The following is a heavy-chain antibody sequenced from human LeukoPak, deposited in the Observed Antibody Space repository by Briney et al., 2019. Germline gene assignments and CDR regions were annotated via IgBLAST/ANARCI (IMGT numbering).Heavy chain of an antibody. J-gene: IGHJ4*02. CDR2: ISTSATYT. D-gene: IGHD4-11*01. V-gene: IGHV3-21*01. Sequence: GGSLRLSCAVSGFTFSSYTMHWVRQAPMKGLEWVSSISTSATYTYYADSVKGRFSVSRDNAKNSLYLQMNSLRAEDTAVYFCARDLEDYNNYGEMAIWGQGTLVTVSS. CDR3: ARDLEDYNNYGEMAI. CDR1: GFTFSSYT.